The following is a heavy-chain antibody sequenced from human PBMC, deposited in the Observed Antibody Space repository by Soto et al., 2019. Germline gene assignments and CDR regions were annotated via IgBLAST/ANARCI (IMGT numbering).Heavy chain of an antibody. Sequence: GASVKVSCKASGGTFSSYAISWVRQAPGQGLEWMGGIIPIFGTANYAQKFQGRVTITADESTSTAYMELSSLRSEDTAVYYCAGGAQYRGYYFDYWGQGTLVTVSS. CDR1: GGTFSSYA. J-gene: IGHJ4*02. D-gene: IGHD2-2*02. CDR3: AGGAQYRGYYFDY. CDR2: IIPIFGTA. V-gene: IGHV1-69*13.